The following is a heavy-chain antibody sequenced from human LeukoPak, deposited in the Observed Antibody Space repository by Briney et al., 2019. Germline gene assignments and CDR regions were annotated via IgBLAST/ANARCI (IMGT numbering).Heavy chain of an antibody. J-gene: IGHJ4*02. D-gene: IGHD3-9*01. CDR3: ARDQSYYDILTGYYKYYFDY. CDR2: ISSSSSAI. V-gene: IGHV3-21*01. CDR1: GFTFRSFG. Sequence: GGSLRPSCAASGFTFRSFGMNWVRQAPGKGLEWLSSISSSSSAIYYADSVKGRFTISRDNAKNSLYLQMNSLRAEDTAVYSCARDQSYYDILTGYYKYYFDYWGQGTLVTVSS.